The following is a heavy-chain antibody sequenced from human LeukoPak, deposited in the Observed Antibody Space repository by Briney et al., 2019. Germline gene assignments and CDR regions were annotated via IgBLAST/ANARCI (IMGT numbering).Heavy chain of an antibody. CDR2: ISYDGSNK. J-gene: IGHJ5*02. CDR1: GFTFSSYA. V-gene: IGHV3-30*04. CDR3: ASSASGSDWFDP. D-gene: IGHD3-10*01. Sequence: PGGSLRLSCAASGFTFSSYAVHWVRQAPGKGLEWVAVISYDGSNKYYADSVKGRFTISRDNSKNTLYLQMNSLRAEDTAVYYCASSASGSDWFDPWGQGTLVTVSS.